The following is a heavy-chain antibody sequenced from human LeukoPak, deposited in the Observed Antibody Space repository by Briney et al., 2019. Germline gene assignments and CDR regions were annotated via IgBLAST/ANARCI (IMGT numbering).Heavy chain of an antibody. CDR3: ARDPGYSYGPWYYYYGMDV. V-gene: IGHV1-18*01. CDR2: ISAYNGNT. Sequence: ASVKVSCKASGYTFTSHGISWVRQAPGQGLEWMGWISAYNGNTNYAQKLQGRVTMTTDTSTSTAYMELRSLRSDDTAVYYCARDPGYSYGPWYYYYGMDVWGQGTTVTVSS. J-gene: IGHJ6*02. CDR1: GYTFTSHG. D-gene: IGHD5-18*01.